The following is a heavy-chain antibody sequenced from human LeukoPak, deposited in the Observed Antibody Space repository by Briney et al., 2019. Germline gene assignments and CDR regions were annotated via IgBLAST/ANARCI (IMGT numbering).Heavy chain of an antibody. Sequence: PGGSLRLSCAASGFTFSSYEMNWVRQAPGKGLEWVSSINSGSSHIYYADSVRGRFTISRDTAKSSLYLQMNSLRAEDTAVYYCAREVTSDWYANWFDPWGQGTLVTVSS. CDR2: INSGSSHI. CDR3: AREVTSDWYANWFDP. D-gene: IGHD3-9*01. J-gene: IGHJ5*02. V-gene: IGHV3-21*01. CDR1: GFTFSSYE.